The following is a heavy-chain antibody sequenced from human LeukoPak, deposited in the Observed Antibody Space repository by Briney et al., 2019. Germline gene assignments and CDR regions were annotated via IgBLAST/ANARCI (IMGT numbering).Heavy chain of an antibody. CDR3: ARRIWFNWFDP. Sequence: SETLSLTCAVYGGSFSGYYWSWIRQPPGKGLEWIGEINHSGSTNYNPSLKSRATISVDTSKNQFSLKLSSVTAADTAVYYCARRIWFNWFDPWGQGTLVTVSS. D-gene: IGHD3-10*01. CDR2: INHSGST. J-gene: IGHJ5*02. V-gene: IGHV4-34*01. CDR1: GGSFSGYY.